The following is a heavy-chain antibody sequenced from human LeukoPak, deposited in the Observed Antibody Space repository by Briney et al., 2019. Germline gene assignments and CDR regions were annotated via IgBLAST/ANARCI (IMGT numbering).Heavy chain of an antibody. CDR3: ARDRGKDYFDS. CDR1: GLTFTSHG. V-gene: IGHV3-30*02. D-gene: IGHD4-23*01. Sequence: GGSLRLSCTTYGLTFTSHGFHWLRQVVGKRLEWVAFVRNDGSDTYHANSVQGRFSISRDNSKNTLYLQMNSLRVEDTAIYYCARDRGKDYFDSWGQGTQVTVSS. J-gene: IGHJ4*02. CDR2: VRNDGSDT.